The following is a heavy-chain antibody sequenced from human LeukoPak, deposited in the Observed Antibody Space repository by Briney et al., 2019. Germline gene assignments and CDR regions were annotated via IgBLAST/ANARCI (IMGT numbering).Heavy chain of an antibody. V-gene: IGHV3-66*01. J-gene: IGHJ4*02. Sequence: PGGSLRLSCIASGFTVSSTYMSWVRQAPGKGLEWVSVTYSGGSTYYADSVKGRCTISRDNSKNALYLQMNSLRGEDAAVYYCAKDRSGSYYVFDYWGQGTLVTVSS. CDR2: TYSGGST. CDR3: AKDRSGSYYVFDY. D-gene: IGHD1-26*01. CDR1: GFTVSSTY.